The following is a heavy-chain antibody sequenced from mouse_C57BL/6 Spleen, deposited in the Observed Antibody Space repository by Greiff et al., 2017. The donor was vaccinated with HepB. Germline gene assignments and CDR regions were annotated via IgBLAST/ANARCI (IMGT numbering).Heavy chain of an antibody. CDR2: IYPGDGDT. V-gene: IGHV1-82*01. CDR1: GYAFSSSW. CDR3: ARDGLGTSDYAMDY. J-gene: IGHJ4*01. D-gene: IGHD2-4*01. Sequence: VKLMESGPELVKPGASVKISCKASGYAFSSSWMNWVKQRPGKGLEWIGRIYPGDGDTNYNGKFKGKATLTADKSSSTAYMQLSSLTSEDSAVYFCARDGLGTSDYAMDYWGQGTSVTVSS.